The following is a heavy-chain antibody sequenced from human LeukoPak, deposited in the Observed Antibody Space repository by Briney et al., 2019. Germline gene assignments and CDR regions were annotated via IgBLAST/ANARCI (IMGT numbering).Heavy chain of an antibody. J-gene: IGHJ4*02. Sequence: SETPSLTCTVSGGSISSGGYYWSWIRQHPGKGLEWIGYIYYSGSTYYNPSLKSRVTISVDTSKNQFSLKLSSVTAADTAVYYCARDQPWGNYFDYWGQGTLVTVSS. CDR1: GGSISSGGYY. CDR3: ARDQPWGNYFDY. D-gene: IGHD3-16*01. CDR2: IYYSGST. V-gene: IGHV4-31*03.